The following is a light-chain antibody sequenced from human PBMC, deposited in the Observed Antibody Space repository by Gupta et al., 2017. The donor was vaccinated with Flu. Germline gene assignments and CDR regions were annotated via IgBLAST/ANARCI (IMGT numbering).Light chain of an antibody. Sequence: SYVLTQPPSVSVAPGQTARIICEADKIESKGVHWYQQRSGQAPVLVVHDDIDRPSGIPDRFSGSNSGNTASLTISRVEAADEADYYCQVWDNSDDSWAFGGGTKLTVL. CDR3: QVWDNSDDSWA. V-gene: IGLV3-21*02. J-gene: IGLJ3*02. CDR1: KIESKG. CDR2: DDI.